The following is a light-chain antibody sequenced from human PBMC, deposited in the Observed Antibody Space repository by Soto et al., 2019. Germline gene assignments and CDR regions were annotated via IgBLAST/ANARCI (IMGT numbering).Light chain of an antibody. CDR3: QSYDSSLSGVV. J-gene: IGLJ2*01. CDR1: SSNIGAGYD. Sequence: SVLTQPPSVSGAPGQRVTISCTGSSSNIGAGYDVHWYQQFPGTAPKLLIYANTNRPSGVPDRFSGSKSGTSASLAITGLLAEDEADYYCQSYDSSLSGVVFGGGTKLTVL. V-gene: IGLV1-40*01. CDR2: ANT.